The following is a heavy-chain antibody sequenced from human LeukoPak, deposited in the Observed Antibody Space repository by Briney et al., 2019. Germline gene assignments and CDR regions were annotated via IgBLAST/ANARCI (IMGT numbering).Heavy chain of an antibody. J-gene: IGHJ4*02. D-gene: IGHD6-19*01. CDR2: IYHSGST. CDR1: GGSISSGGYS. Sequence: PSETLSLTCAVSGGSISSGGYSWSWIRQPPGKGLEWIGYIYHSGSTYYNPSLKSRVTISVDRSKNQFSLKLSSVTAADTAVYYCARGGSSGSLGGYYFDYWGQGTLVTVSS. CDR3: ARGGSSGSLGGYYFDY. V-gene: IGHV4-30-2*01.